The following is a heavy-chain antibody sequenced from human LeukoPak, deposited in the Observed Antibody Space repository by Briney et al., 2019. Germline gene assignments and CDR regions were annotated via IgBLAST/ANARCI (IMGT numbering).Heavy chain of an antibody. CDR3: ARDYYYGSGSYSRFDY. D-gene: IGHD3-10*01. V-gene: IGHV3-7*01. Sequence: PGGSLRLSCAASGFTFSNYWMNWVRQAPGKGLEWVANIKEDGSEKYDVDSVKGRFTISRDSAKKSLYLQMNSLRAEDTAVYYCARDYYYGSGSYSRFDYWGQGTLVTVSS. CDR2: IKEDGSEK. CDR1: GFTFSNYW. J-gene: IGHJ4*02.